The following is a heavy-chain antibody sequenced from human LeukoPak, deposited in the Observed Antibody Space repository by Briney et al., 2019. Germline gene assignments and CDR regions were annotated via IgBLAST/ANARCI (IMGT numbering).Heavy chain of an antibody. CDR1: GGSISSGDYY. J-gene: IGHJ4*02. CDR2: IYYSGST. CDR3: ARHTYYYDSSGYYYRSYYFDY. D-gene: IGHD3-22*01. V-gene: IGHV4-30-4*08. Sequence: PSETLSLTCTVSGGSISSGDYYWSWIRQPPGKGLEWIGYIYYSGSTYYNPSLKSRVTISVDTSKNQFSLKLSSVTAADTAVYYCARHTYYYDSSGYYYRSYYFDYWGQGTLVTVSS.